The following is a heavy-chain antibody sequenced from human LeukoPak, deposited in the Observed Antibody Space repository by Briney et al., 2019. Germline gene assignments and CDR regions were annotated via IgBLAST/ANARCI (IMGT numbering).Heavy chain of an antibody. Sequence: PSETLSLTCTVSGGSISSYYWSWIRQPAGKGLEWIGRIYTSGSTNYNPPLKSRVTMSVDTSKNQFSLKLSSVTAADTAVYYCARSTYYYGSGDFDYWGQGTLVTVSS. CDR1: GGSISSYY. V-gene: IGHV4-4*07. CDR3: ARSTYYYGSGDFDY. CDR2: IYTSGST. D-gene: IGHD3-10*01. J-gene: IGHJ4*02.